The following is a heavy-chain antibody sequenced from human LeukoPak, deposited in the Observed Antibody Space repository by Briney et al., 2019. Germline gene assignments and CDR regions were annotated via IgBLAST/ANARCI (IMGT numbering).Heavy chain of an antibody. Sequence: SQTLSLTCTVSGGSISSGDYYWSWIRQPPGKGLEWIGYIYYSGSTYYNPSLKSRVTISVDTSKNQLSLKLSSVTAADTAVYYCARVYYYGANWFDPWGQGTLVTVSS. CDR3: ARVYYYGANWFDP. CDR1: GGSISSGDYY. J-gene: IGHJ5*02. D-gene: IGHD3-10*01. CDR2: IYYSGST. V-gene: IGHV4-30-4*01.